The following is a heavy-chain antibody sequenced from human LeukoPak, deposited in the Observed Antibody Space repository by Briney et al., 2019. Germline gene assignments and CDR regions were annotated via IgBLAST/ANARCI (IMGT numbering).Heavy chain of an antibody. Sequence: SETLSLTCTVSGGSISSGSYYWSWIRQPAGKGLEWIGRIYTSGSTNYNPSLKSRVTISVDTSKNQFSLKLSSVTAADTAVCYCARGGGRIPGAFDIWGQGTMVTVSS. J-gene: IGHJ3*02. CDR2: IYTSGST. D-gene: IGHD3-10*01. V-gene: IGHV4-61*02. CDR1: GGSISSGSYY. CDR3: ARGGGRIPGAFDI.